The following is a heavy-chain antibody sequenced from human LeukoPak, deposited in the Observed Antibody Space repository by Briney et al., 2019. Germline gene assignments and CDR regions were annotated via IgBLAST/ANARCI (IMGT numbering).Heavy chain of an antibody. J-gene: IGHJ4*02. Sequence: GESLRLSCAASGFTFSSYEMNWVRQAPGKGLEWVSYISSSGSTIYYADSVKGRFTISRDNAKNSLYLQMNSLRAEDTAVYYCARAHNWKYGSFDFWGQGTLVTVSS. CDR2: ISSSGSTI. V-gene: IGHV3-48*03. D-gene: IGHD1-7*01. CDR1: GFTFSSYE. CDR3: ARAHNWKYGSFDF.